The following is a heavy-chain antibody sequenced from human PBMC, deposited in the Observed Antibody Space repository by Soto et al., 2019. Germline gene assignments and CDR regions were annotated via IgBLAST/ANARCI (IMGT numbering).Heavy chain of an antibody. CDR2: ISGSGGST. CDR3: AKDDLDMVRGVKYYFDY. V-gene: IGHV3-23*01. Sequence: GGSLRLSCAASGFTFSSYAMSWVRQAPGKGLEWVSAISGSGGSTYYADSVKGRFTISRDNSKNTLYLQMNSLRAEDTAVYYCAKDDLDMVRGVKYYFDYWGQGTLVTVSS. D-gene: IGHD3-10*01. CDR1: GFTFSSYA. J-gene: IGHJ4*02.